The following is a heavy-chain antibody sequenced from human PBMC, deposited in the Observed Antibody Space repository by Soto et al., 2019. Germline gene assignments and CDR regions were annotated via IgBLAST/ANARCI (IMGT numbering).Heavy chain of an antibody. Sequence: EVQLVESGGGLVQPGGSLRLSCAASGFTFTAHYMTWVRQAPGKGLEWVASIKKDGSEQYYVDSVKGRFTISRDNAKNSLYLQMNSLRAGDTALYYCSRENWFQDFWGQGTLVTVSS. CDR3: SRENWFQDF. D-gene: IGHD3-10*01. J-gene: IGHJ4*02. CDR2: IKKDGSEQ. CDR1: GFTFTAHY. V-gene: IGHV3-7*03.